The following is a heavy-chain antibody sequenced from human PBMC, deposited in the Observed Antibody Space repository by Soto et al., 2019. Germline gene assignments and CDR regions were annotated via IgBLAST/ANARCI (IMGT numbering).Heavy chain of an antibody. CDR3: ARACPGITDV. Sequence: QVQLQEAGPGLVKPSQTLSLTCTVSGGSISSGDYYWSWLRQPPGKGLEWIGYIYYCGSTYYNPYLKSRATITEHASKNQVSLKLSSVTAADTGGYYCARACPGITDVWGQVNTVTV. CDR1: GGSISSGDYY. V-gene: IGHV4-30-4*01. D-gene: IGHD3-10*01. J-gene: IGHJ6*02. CDR2: IYYCGST.